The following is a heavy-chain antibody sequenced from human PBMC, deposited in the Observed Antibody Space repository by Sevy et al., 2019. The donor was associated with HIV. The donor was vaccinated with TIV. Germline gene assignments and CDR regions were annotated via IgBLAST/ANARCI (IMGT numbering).Heavy chain of an antibody. D-gene: IGHD3-22*01. CDR3: AKDSYYDSSGYFDA. V-gene: IGHV3-9*01. CDR2: ISWKSGRI. J-gene: IGHJ4*02. CDR1: GFTFEEYA. Sequence: GGSLRLSCAASGFTFEEYALHWVRQVPGKGLEWVSGISWKSGRIGYADSVKGRFTISRDNAKNSLYLQMNSLRAEDTAFYYCAKDSYYDSSGYFDAWGQGTLVTVSS.